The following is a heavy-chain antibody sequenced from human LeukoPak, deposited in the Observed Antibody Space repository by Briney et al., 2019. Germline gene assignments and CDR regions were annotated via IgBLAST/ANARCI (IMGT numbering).Heavy chain of an antibody. J-gene: IGHJ3*02. CDR1: GFTFSSYA. CDR3: AKDTTLIRGRSRGGAFDI. Sequence: PGGSLRLSCAASGFTFSSYAMSWVRQAPGKGLEWVPAISGSGGSTYYADSVKGRFTISRDNSKNTLYLQMNSLRAEDTAVYYCAKDTTLIRGRSRGGAFDIWGQGTMVTVSS. CDR2: ISGSGGST. V-gene: IGHV3-23*01. D-gene: IGHD3-10*01.